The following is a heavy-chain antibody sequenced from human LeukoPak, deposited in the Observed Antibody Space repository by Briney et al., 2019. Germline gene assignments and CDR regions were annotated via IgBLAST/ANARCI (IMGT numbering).Heavy chain of an antibody. D-gene: IGHD1-26*01. CDR1: GGSISSSSYY. CDR2: IYYSGST. J-gene: IGHJ5*02. CDR3: ARKWELLVRNWFDP. V-gene: IGHV4-39*07. Sequence: PSETLSLTCTVSGGSISSSSYYWGWIRQPPGKGLEWIGSIYYSGSTYYNPSLKSRVTISVDTSKNQFSLKLSSVTAADTAVYYCARKWELLVRNWFDPWGQGTLVTVSS.